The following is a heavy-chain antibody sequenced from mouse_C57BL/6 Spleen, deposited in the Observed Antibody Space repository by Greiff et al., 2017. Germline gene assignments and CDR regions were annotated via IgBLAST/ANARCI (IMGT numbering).Heavy chain of an antibody. Sequence: QVQLQQPGAELVMPGASVKLSCKASGYTFTSYWMHWVKQRPGQGLEWIGEIDPSDSYTNYNQKFKGKSTLTVDKSSSTAYMQLSSLTSADSAVYYCARDSNYGYFDVWGTGTTVTVSS. V-gene: IGHV1-69*01. CDR3: ARDSNYGYFDV. CDR1: GYTFTSYW. CDR2: IDPSDSYT. J-gene: IGHJ1*03. D-gene: IGHD2-5*01.